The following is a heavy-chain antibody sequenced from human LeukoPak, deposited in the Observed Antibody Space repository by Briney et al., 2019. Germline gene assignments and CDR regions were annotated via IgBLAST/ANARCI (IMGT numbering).Heavy chain of an antibody. D-gene: IGHD4-17*01. J-gene: IGHJ4*02. CDR2: INPNGGGT. CDR3: ARTGDYLWNYLDY. Sequence: GASVKVSCKASGYTFTNHYIHWVRQAPGQGIEWMGWINPNGGGTKYAQKFQARVTVTRDTSIGTGYMELSGLRSDDTAVYFCARTGDYLWNYLDYWGQGTLVTVSS. V-gene: IGHV1-2*02. CDR1: GYTFTNHY.